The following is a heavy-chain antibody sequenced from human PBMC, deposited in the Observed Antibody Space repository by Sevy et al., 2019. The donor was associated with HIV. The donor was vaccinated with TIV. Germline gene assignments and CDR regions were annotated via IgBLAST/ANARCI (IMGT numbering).Heavy chain of an antibody. Sequence: GGSLRLSCAASGFTFSSYAMSWVRQAPGKGLEWVSAISGSGGSTYYADSVKGRFTISRDNSKNTLYLQMNSLRAEDTAVYYCAKEVNPTTGFSPGAGYFDYWGQGTLVTVSS. V-gene: IGHV3-23*01. CDR3: AKEVNPTTGFSPGAGYFDY. D-gene: IGHD1-1*01. J-gene: IGHJ4*02. CDR2: ISGSGGST. CDR1: GFTFSSYA.